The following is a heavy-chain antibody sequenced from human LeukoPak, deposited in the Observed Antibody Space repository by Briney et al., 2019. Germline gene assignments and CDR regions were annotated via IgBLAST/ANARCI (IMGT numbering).Heavy chain of an antibody. J-gene: IGHJ4*02. CDR2: IRYDGSNK. Sequence: GGSLRLSCAASGFTFSGYGMHWVRQAPGKGLEWVAFIRYDGSNKYYADSVKGRFTISRDNSKNTLYLQMNSLRAEDTAVYYCASHSSGYYPVDYWGQGTLVTVSS. D-gene: IGHD3-22*01. CDR3: ASHSSGYYPVDY. CDR1: GFTFSGYG. V-gene: IGHV3-30*02.